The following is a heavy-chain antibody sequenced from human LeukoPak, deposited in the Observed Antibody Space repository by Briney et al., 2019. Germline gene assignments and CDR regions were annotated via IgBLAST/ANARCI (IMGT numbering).Heavy chain of an antibody. V-gene: IGHV3-66*01. CDR3: AREGKLGNYYYYYMDV. J-gene: IGHJ6*03. CDR1: GLSVSHNY. CDR2: IRSDTGT. Sequence: GGSLRLSCAASGLSVSHNYMTWVRQAPGKGLQWVSMIRSDTGTDYADSVKGRFTISRDSSNNTLFLQMNSLRAEDTAVYYCAREGKLGNYYYYYMDVWGKGTTVTVSS. D-gene: IGHD7-27*01.